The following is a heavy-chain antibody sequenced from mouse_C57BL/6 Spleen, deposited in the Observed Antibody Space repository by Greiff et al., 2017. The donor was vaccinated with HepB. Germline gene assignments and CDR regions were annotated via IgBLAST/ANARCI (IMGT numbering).Heavy chain of an antibody. V-gene: IGHV1-39*01. CDR1: GYSFTDYN. CDR2: INPNYGTT. D-gene: IGHD1-1*01. J-gene: IGHJ4*01. Sequence: VHVKQSGPELVKPGASVKISCKASGYSFTDYNMNWVKQSNGKSLEWIGVINPNYGTTTYNQKFKGKATLTVDQSSSTAYMQLNSLTSEDSAVYYCARNSNYYGTSYKGYAMDYWGQGTSVTVSS. CDR3: ARNSNYYGTSYKGYAMDY.